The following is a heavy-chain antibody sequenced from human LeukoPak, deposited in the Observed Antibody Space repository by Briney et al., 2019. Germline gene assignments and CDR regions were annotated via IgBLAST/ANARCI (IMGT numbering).Heavy chain of an antibody. D-gene: IGHD1-26*01. CDR3: ARDPGELDPDNWFDP. CDR1: GFTFSSYA. Sequence: GGSLRLSCAASGFTFSSYAMHWVRQAPGKGLEWVAVISYGGSNKYYADSVKGRFTISRDNSKNTLYLQMNSLRAEDTAVYYCARDPGELDPDNWFDPWGQGTLVTVSS. J-gene: IGHJ5*02. CDR2: ISYGGSNK. V-gene: IGHV3-30-3*01.